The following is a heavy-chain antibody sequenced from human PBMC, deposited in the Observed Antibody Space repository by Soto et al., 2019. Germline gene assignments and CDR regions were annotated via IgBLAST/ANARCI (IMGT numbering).Heavy chain of an antibody. CDR1: GGSFSGYF. J-gene: IGHJ4*02. CDR3: ARPHYHDNTFYYYFDS. Sequence: ETLSLTCPVYGGSFSGYFGSWIRQPPGKGLEWIGEIFHGGSTNYSPSLKSRVTISVDTSKNQFSLELTSVTAADTAVYYCARPHYHDNTFYYYFDSWGQATLVTVPQ. CDR2: IFHGGST. D-gene: IGHD3-16*01. V-gene: IGHV4-34*12.